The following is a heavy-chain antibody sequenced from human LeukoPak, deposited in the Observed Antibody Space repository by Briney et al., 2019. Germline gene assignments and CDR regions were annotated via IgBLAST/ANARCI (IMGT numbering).Heavy chain of an antibody. CDR2: TYYRSKWYY. Sequence: SQTLSLTCDISGDTVSSNSAAWNWIRQSPSRGLEWPGRTYYRSKWYYDYAVSVKSRITISPDTSKNQFSLQLNSVTADDTAVYYCAGGFALDFWGQGTMVTVSS. CDR1: GDTVSSNSAA. V-gene: IGHV6-1*01. J-gene: IGHJ3*01. CDR3: AGGFALDF.